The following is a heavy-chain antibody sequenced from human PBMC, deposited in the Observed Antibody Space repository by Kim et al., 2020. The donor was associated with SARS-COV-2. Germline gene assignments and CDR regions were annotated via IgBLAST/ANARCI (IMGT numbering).Heavy chain of an antibody. CDR2: ISGYKGDT. D-gene: IGHD2-2*01. Sequence: ASVKVSCKAFGYTFMTYGISWVRQAPGQGLEWMGWISGYKGDTNYAQKFQGRVTMTTDTSTSTAYMELRSLRSDDTAVYYCARYCSSTTCYDYGLDVWGPGTTVTVSS. J-gene: IGHJ6*02. V-gene: IGHV1-18*04. CDR3: ARYCSSTTCYDYGLDV. CDR1: GYTFMTYG.